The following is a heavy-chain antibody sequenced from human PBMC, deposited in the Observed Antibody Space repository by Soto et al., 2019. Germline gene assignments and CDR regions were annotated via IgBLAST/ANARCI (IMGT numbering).Heavy chain of an antibody. CDR3: ARATVTTPTFDY. J-gene: IGHJ4*02. CDR2: IIPIFGTA. V-gene: IGHV1-69*13. CDR1: GGTFSSYA. Sequence: ASVKVSCKASGGTFSSYAISWVRQAPGQGLEWMGGIIPIFGTANYAQKFQGRVTITADESTSTAYMELSSLRSEDTAVYYCARATVTTPTFDYWGQGTLVTVSS. D-gene: IGHD4-17*01.